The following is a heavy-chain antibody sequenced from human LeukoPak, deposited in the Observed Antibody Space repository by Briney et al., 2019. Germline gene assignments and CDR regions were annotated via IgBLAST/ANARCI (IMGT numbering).Heavy chain of an antibody. V-gene: IGHV1-18*04. J-gene: IGHJ6*03. CDR2: ISAYNGNT. CDR1: GYTFTSYY. D-gene: IGHD6-13*01. Sequence: ASVKVSCKASGYTFTSYYMHWVRQAPGQGLEWMGWISAYNGNTNYAQKLQGRVTMTTDTSTSTAYMELRSLRSDDTAVYYCARSSHYSSSWLYYYYYMDVWGKGTTVTISS. CDR3: ARSSHYSSSWLYYYYYMDV.